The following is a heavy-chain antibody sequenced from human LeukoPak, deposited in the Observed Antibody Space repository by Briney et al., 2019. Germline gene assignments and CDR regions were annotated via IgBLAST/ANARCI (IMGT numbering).Heavy chain of an antibody. CDR1: GFTFSSYG. CDR2: IRYDGTNK. D-gene: IGHD3-9*01. V-gene: IGHV3-30*02. Sequence: GGSLRLSCAASGFTFSSYGMHWVRQAPGKGLEWVAFIRYDGTNKYYAGSVRGRFTISRDNSKNTLYLQMNSLRTEDTAVYYCAKIYDILPWCPEWWGQGTLVTVSS. J-gene: IGHJ4*02. CDR3: AKIYDILPWCPEW.